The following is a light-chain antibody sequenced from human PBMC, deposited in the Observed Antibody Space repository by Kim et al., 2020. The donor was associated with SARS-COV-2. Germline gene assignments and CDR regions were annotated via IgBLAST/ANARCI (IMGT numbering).Light chain of an antibody. J-gene: IGLJ3*02. CDR2: DVT. CDR1: DSDVGGYNV. CDR3: CSYAGRDSVV. Sequence: QSALTQPASVSGSPGQSITISCTGTDSDVGGYNVVSWYQRRPGEAPKVLLYDVTKRPSGVSDRFSGSKSGNTAFLTISALQAEDEADYYCCSYAGRDSVVFGGGTQLTVL. V-gene: IGLV2-23*02.